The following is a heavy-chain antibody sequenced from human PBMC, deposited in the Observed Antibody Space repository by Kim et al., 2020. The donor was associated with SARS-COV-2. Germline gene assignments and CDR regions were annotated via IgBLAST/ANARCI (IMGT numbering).Heavy chain of an antibody. Sequence: GGSLRLSCAVSGLTFSSYWMSWVRQSPGKGLEWVANINQDGSEKYYVDSVKGRFTISRDNAKNSVYLQMNSVRAEDTAVYYCARVFHGVFDRWGQGTLVTASS. CDR2: INQDGSEK. CDR3: ARVFHGVFDR. D-gene: IGHD3-16*01. J-gene: IGHJ4*02. CDR1: GLTFSSYW. V-gene: IGHV3-7*01.